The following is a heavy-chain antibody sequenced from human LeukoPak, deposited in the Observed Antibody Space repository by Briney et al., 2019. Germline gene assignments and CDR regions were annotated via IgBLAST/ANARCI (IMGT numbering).Heavy chain of an antibody. D-gene: IGHD4-11*01. V-gene: IGHV3-7*03. Sequence: PGGSLRLSCVASGFTFSNYWMSWVRQAPGKGLEWVAIKKNDGSEKYYVDSVKGRFTISRDNAKNSLYLQMNSLRAEDTAVYYCANALLYSNSQIDYWGQGTLVTVSS. CDR3: ANALLYSNSQIDY. J-gene: IGHJ4*02. CDR2: KKNDGSEK. CDR1: GFTFSNYW.